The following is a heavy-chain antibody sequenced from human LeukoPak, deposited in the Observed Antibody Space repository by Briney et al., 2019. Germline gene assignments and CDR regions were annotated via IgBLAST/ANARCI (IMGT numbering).Heavy chain of an antibody. CDR3: AKLYCSSTSCSYDY. CDR2: ISGGGENT. Sequence: GGSLRLSCVASGSTFSSYSMTWVRQAPGKGLEWVSAISGGGENTYYADSVKGRFTISRDNSKNTLYLQMHSLRAEDTAVYYCAKLYCSSTSCSYDYWGQGTLVTVSS. D-gene: IGHD2-2*01. CDR1: GSTFSSYS. J-gene: IGHJ4*02. V-gene: IGHV3-23*01.